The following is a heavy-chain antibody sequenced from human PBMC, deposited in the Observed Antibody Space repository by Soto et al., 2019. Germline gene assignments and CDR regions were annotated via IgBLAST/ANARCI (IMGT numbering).Heavy chain of an antibody. J-gene: IGHJ5*02. D-gene: IGHD2-2*01. V-gene: IGHV2-5*01. Sequence: SGPTLVNPTQTLTLTCIFSGFSLRTSGVGVGWIRQPPGKALEWLGFIYWNDDKRYSPSLKSRLTITKDTSKNQVVLTMTNMDPVDTATYYCARAYQLLPSFAFWFDPWGQGTLVTVSS. CDR1: GFSLRTSGVG. CDR3: ARAYQLLPSFAFWFDP. CDR2: IYWNDDK.